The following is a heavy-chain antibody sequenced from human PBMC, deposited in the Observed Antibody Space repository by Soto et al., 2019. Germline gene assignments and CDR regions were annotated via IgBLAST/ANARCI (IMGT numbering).Heavy chain of an antibody. D-gene: IGHD6-19*01. Sequence: SETLSLTCAVYGGSFSGYFWSWIRQVPGKGPEWIGEINHRGSTKYNPSLESRVTMSVDTSKNQISLKLRSVTAADTAVYYCARGPEPKDYSSANWFDPWGHGTLVTVSS. CDR3: ARGPEPKDYSSANWFDP. J-gene: IGHJ5*02. CDR2: INHRGST. CDR1: GGSFSGYF. V-gene: IGHV4-34*01.